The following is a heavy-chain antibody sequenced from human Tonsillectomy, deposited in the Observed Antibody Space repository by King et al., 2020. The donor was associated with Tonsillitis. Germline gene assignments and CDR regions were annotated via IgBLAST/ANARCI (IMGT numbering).Heavy chain of an antibody. CDR1: GFTFSGSA. J-gene: IGHJ4*02. CDR3: TSRPGIAVAGTPYYFDY. D-gene: IGHD6-19*01. CDR2: IRSKANSYAT. Sequence: VQLVESGGGLVQPGGSLKLSCAASGFTFSGSAMHWVRQASGKGLEWVGRIRSKANSYATAYAASVKGSFTISRDDSKNTAYLQMNSLKTEDTAVYYCTSRPGIAVAGTPYYFDYWAREPWSPSPQ. V-gene: IGHV3-73*02.